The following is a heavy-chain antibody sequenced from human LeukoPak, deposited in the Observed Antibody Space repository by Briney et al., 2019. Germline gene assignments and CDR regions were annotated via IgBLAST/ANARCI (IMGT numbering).Heavy chain of an antibody. Sequence: ASVKVSCKASGYTFTSYGISWVRQAPGQGLEWMGWICAYNGNTNYAQKLQGRVTMTTDTSTSTAYMELSSLRSEDTAVYYCARDSFVYDSSGYPTWGQGTLVTVSS. V-gene: IGHV1-18*01. CDR3: ARDSFVYDSSGYPT. D-gene: IGHD3-22*01. CDR2: ICAYNGNT. CDR1: GYTFTSYG. J-gene: IGHJ5*02.